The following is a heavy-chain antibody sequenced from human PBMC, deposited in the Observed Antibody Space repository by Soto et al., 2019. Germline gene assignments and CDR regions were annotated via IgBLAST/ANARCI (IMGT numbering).Heavy chain of an antibody. CDR2: IYAGDSDT. Sequence: PGESLKISCKGSGYSFTSYWIGRVRQLPGKGLEWMGIIYAGDSDTRYSPSFQDQATISADKSISTAYLQWSSLKGSDTAMYYCATRGAARLGRYYYYGMDVWGQGTTVTVSS. CDR3: ATRGAARLGRYYYYGMDV. CDR1: GYSFTSYW. D-gene: IGHD6-6*01. J-gene: IGHJ6*02. V-gene: IGHV5-51*01.